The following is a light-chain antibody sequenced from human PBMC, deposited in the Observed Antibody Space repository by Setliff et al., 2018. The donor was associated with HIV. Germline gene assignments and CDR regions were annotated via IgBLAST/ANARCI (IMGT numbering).Light chain of an antibody. V-gene: IGLV2-23*02. CDR1: SGDVGRYNL. J-gene: IGLJ1*01. Sequence: QSVLTQPASVSGSPGQSITISCTGTSGDVGRYNLVSWYQQHPGKAPKLILYEVTQRPSGVPDRFSGSKSGSTASLTVSGLQADDEADYYCCSFAGSDFGDVFGSGTKVTVL. CDR2: EVT. CDR3: CSFAGSDFGDV.